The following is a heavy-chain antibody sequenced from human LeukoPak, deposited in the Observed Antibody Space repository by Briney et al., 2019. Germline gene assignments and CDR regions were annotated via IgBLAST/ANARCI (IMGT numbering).Heavy chain of an antibody. Sequence: GASVKVSCKASGYTFSSYGISWARQAPGQGLEYMGWISAYNGNTNYAQKLQGRVTMTTHTSTSTAYMELRSLRSDDTAVYYCARQYYNGSGSYHGDDAFDIWGQGTMVIVSS. D-gene: IGHD3-10*01. CDR2: ISAYNGNT. CDR1: GYTFSSYG. V-gene: IGHV1-18*01. J-gene: IGHJ3*02. CDR3: ARQYYNGSGSYHGDDAFDI.